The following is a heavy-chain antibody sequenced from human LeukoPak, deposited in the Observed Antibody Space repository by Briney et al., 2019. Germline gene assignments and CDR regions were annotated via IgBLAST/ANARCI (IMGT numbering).Heavy chain of an antibody. CDR2: ISGSGGST. Sequence: GGSLRLSCAASGFTFSSYAMSWVRQAPGKGLEWVSAISGSGGSTYYADSVKGRFTISRDNSRNTLYLQMNSLRVEDTAIYYCAKDLAVVSDHFDYWGQRALVTVSS. V-gene: IGHV3-23*01. D-gene: IGHD4-23*01. CDR3: AKDLAVVSDHFDY. J-gene: IGHJ4*02. CDR1: GFTFSSYA.